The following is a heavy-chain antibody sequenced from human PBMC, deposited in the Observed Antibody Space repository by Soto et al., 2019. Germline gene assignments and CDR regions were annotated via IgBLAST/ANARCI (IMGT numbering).Heavy chain of an antibody. Sequence: PWETLSLTCAVYGGSFSGYYWSWIRQPPGKGLEWIGEINHSGSTNYNPSLKSRVTISVDTSKNQFSLKLSSVTAADTAVYYCARGSYRAARYCSSTSCYPAEYFQHWGQGTLVTVSS. CDR2: INHSGST. D-gene: IGHD2-2*01. J-gene: IGHJ1*01. V-gene: IGHV4-34*01. CDR3: ARGSYRAARYCSSTSCYPAEYFQH. CDR1: GGSFSGYY.